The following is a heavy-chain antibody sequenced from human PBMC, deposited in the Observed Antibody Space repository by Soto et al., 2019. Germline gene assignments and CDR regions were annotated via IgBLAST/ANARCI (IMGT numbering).Heavy chain of an antibody. D-gene: IGHD1-26*01. J-gene: IGHJ6*02. CDR2: VYYTGST. V-gene: IGHV4-59*01. CDR3: ARGHWVGATERNPCYYYGMDV. CDR1: GGSIRGSY. Sequence: SETLSLTCRVSGGSIRGSYWSWIRQSPGKGLEWLGYVYYTGSTNYSPSLRSRVSISVDTSKNEFSLRLSSVTAADTAVYYCARGHWVGATERNPCYYYGMDVWGQGTTVTVSS.